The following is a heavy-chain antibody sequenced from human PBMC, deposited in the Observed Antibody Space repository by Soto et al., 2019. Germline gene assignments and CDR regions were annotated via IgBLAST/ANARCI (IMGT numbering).Heavy chain of an antibody. CDR2: ISYDGSNK. CDR3: ARDITMVRGVDSGGYYGMDV. V-gene: IGHV3-30-3*01. D-gene: IGHD3-10*01. CDR1: GFTFSSYA. J-gene: IGHJ6*02. Sequence: QVQLVESGGGVVQPGRSLRLSCAASGFTFSSYAMHWVRQAPGKGLEWVAVISYDGSNKYYADSVKGRFTISRDNSKNTLYLQMNSLRAEYTAVYYCARDITMVRGVDSGGYYGMDVWGQGTTVTVSS.